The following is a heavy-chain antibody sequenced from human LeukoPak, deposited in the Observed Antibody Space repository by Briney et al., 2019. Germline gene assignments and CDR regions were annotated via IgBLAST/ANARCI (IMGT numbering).Heavy chain of an antibody. Sequence: GESLKISCQASGYSFTNYGIGWVRQMPGKGLEWMGIIYPGDSDTRYSPSFQGQVTISADKSISTAYLQWSSLKASDTAMYYCARRIAATRHDAFDIWGQGTMVTVSS. J-gene: IGHJ3*02. D-gene: IGHD2-15*01. V-gene: IGHV5-51*01. CDR1: GYSFTNYG. CDR3: ARRIAATRHDAFDI. CDR2: IYPGDSDT.